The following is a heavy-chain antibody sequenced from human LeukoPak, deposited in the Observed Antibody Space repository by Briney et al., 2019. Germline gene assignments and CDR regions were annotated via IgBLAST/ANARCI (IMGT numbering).Heavy chain of an antibody. CDR1: GFSFDEHG. Sequence: GGSLRLSCTASGFSFDEHGMSWVRQVPRKGLEWFSGINCSGGSTGSADPLRGRFTISRDNAKNSLYLQMDSLRAEDTALYYCARAPITSPFYFDYWGQGPLVTVSS. V-gene: IGHV3-20*04. CDR2: INCSGGST. CDR3: ARAPITSPFYFDY. D-gene: IGHD2-2*01. J-gene: IGHJ4*02.